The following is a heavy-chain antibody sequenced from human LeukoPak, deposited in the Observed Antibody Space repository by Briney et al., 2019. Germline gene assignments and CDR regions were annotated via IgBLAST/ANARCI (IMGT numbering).Heavy chain of an antibody. CDR2: IDWNSGSV. J-gene: IGHJ4*02. CDR1: GFTFDDYG. D-gene: IGHD1-14*01. CDR3: AKDRRNDFDY. V-gene: IGHV3-9*01. Sequence: GRSLRLSCAASGFTFDDYGMHWVRQTPGKGLEWVSGIDWNSGSVAYADSVKGRFTIPRDNAKNSLYLQMNSLRGDDTALYYCAKDRRNDFDYWGQGTLVTVSS.